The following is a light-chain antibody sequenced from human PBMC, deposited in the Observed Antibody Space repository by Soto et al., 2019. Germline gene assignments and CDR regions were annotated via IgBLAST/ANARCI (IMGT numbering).Light chain of an antibody. CDR1: SSDVGCYNY. V-gene: IGLV2-11*01. CDR3: CSYAGSYTFV. J-gene: IGLJ2*01. Sequence: QSVLTQPRSVSGSPGQSVTISCTGTSSDVGCYNYVSWYQQHPGKAPKLMIYDVSKRPSGVPDRFSGSKSGNTASLTISGLQAEDEADYYCCSYAGSYTFVFGGGTKVTVL. CDR2: DVS.